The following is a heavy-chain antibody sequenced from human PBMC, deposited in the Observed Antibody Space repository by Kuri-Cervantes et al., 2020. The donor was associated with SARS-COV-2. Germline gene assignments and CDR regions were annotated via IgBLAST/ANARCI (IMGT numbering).Heavy chain of an antibody. J-gene: IGHJ6*02. V-gene: IGHV3-7*03. CDR2: IKQDGSEK. CDR1: GFTFSSYW. CDR3: TTDPLYCSGGSCYSGGKVEYYYGMDV. D-gene: IGHD2-15*01. Sequence: GGSLRLSCAASGFTFSSYWMSWVRQAPGKGLEWVANIKQDGSEKYYVDSVKGRFTISRDNAKNSLYLQMNSLRAEDTAVYYCTTDPLYCSGGSCYSGGKVEYYYGMDVWGQGTTVTVSS.